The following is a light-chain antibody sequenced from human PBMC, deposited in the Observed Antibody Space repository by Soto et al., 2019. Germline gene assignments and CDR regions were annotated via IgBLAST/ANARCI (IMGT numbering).Light chain of an antibody. J-gene: IGLJ2*01. V-gene: IGLV2-14*01. Sequence: QSALTQPASVSGSPGQSITIACTGTSSDVGGHNYVSWYQHHPGKAPKLIIYQVTNRPSGVSDRFSASKSGDTASLTISGLQAEDEAIYYCSSYTGFSTDILFGGGTKLTVL. CDR1: SSDVGGHNY. CDR3: SSYTGFSTDIL. CDR2: QVT.